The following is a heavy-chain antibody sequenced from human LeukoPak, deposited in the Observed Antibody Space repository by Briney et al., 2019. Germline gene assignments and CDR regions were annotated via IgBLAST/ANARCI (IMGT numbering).Heavy chain of an antibody. CDR3: ARGQPFDY. CDR1: GVSISTYY. CDR2: AFHSGNT. J-gene: IGHJ4*02. V-gene: IGHV4-59*12. Sequence: SETLSLTCTVSGVSISTYYWSWIRQPPGKGLEWIGFAFHSGNTNYNPSLKSRVTISVDTSKNQFSLKLSSVTAADTAVYYCARGQPFDYWGQGTLVTVSS.